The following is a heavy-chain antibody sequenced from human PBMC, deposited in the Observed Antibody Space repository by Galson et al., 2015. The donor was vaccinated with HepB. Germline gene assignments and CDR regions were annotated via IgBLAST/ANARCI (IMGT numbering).Heavy chain of an antibody. J-gene: IGHJ1*01. CDR1: GFTFSSYG. Sequence: SLRLSCAASGFTFSSYGMHWVRQAPGKGLEWVAVIWYDGSNKYYADSVKGRFTISRDNSKNTLYLQMNSLRAEDTAVYYCARERSPDDCSSTSCYTTEYFQHWGQGTLVTVSS. D-gene: IGHD2-2*02. CDR2: IWYDGSNK. CDR3: ARERSPDDCSSTSCYTTEYFQH. V-gene: IGHV3-33*01.